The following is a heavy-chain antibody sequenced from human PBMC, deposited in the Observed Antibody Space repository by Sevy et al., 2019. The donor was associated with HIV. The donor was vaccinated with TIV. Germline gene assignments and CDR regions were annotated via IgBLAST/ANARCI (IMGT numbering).Heavy chain of an antibody. J-gene: IGHJ5*02. D-gene: IGHD6-25*01. Sequence: LSLTCAASGFTFSNAWMSWVRQAPGKGLEWVGRIKSKTDGGTTDYAAPVKGRFTISRDDSKNTLYLQMNSLKTEDTAVYYCTTDPPGGVDPWGQGTLVTVSS. CDR2: IKSKTDGGTT. CDR3: TTDPPGGVDP. V-gene: IGHV3-15*01. CDR1: GFTFSNAW.